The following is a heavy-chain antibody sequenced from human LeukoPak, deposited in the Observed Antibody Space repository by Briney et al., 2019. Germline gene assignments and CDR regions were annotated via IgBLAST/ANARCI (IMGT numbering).Heavy chain of an antibody. Sequence: ASVKVSCKASGYTFTSYGISWVRQAPGQGLEWMGWISTYNGNTNYAQKLQGRVAMTTDTSTTTAYMELRSLRSDDTAVYYCARGSSYGFSMGYWGQGTLVTVSS. CDR2: ISTYNGNT. J-gene: IGHJ4*02. V-gene: IGHV1-18*01. CDR3: ARGSSYGFSMGY. D-gene: IGHD5-18*01. CDR1: GYTFTSYG.